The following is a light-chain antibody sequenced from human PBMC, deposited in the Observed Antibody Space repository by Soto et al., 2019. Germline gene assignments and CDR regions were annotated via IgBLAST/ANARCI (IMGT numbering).Light chain of an antibody. CDR1: QSIAGY. CDR2: ATS. CDR3: QQSHSTPRT. V-gene: IGKV1-39*01. Sequence: DIQMTQSPSSLSASLGDSLTITCRAGQSIAGYLNWYQQKPRKAPKLLIYATSSLQSAVPSRFSGSGSGTDFTLTISSLQPEDFATYSCQQSHSTPRTFGQGTKVDIK. J-gene: IGKJ1*01.